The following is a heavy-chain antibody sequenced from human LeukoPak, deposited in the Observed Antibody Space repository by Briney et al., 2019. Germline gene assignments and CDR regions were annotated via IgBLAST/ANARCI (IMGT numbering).Heavy chain of an antibody. V-gene: IGHV3-43*02. Sequence: GGSLRLPCAASGFTFDDYAMHWVRQAPGKGLEWVSLISGDGGSTYYADSVKGRFTISRDNSKNSLYLQMNSLRTEDTALYYCAKDLLIVHFWSGYPIWGQGTLVTVSS. CDR1: GFTFDDYA. D-gene: IGHD3-3*02. CDR3: AKDLLIVHFWSGYPI. CDR2: ISGDGGST. J-gene: IGHJ4*02.